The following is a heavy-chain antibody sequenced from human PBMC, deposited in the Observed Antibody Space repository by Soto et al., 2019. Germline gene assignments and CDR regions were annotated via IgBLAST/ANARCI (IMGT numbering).Heavy chain of an antibody. Sequence: EVQLVESGGGLVQPGGSLRLSCAASGFTVSSNYMSWVRQAPGKGLEWVSVIYSGGSTYYADSVKGRFTISRDKSKNTLYLQMNSLRAEDTAVYYCASLSTVTTSDYWGQGTLVTVSS. J-gene: IGHJ4*02. D-gene: IGHD4-17*01. CDR3: ASLSTVTTSDY. V-gene: IGHV3-66*01. CDR2: IYSGGST. CDR1: GFTVSSNY.